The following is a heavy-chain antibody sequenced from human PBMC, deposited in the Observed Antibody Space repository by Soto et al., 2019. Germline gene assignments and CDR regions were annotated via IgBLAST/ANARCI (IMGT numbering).Heavy chain of an antibody. J-gene: IGHJ1*01. CDR1: GFTFSSYA. CDR3: ARGVEYGGTYFGH. V-gene: IGHV3-30-3*01. Sequence: QVQLVESGGDVVQPGRSLRLSCAASGFTFSSYAMHWVRQAPGKGLEWVAVISYVGSNKNYAESVKGRFTISRDNSKNTLDLQMNSLRDEDTAVYYCARGVEYGGTYFGHWGQGTLVTVSS. D-gene: IGHD2-15*01. CDR2: ISYVGSNK.